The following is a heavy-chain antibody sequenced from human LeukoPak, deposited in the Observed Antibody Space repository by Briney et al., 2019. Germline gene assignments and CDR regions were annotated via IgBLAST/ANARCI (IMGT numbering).Heavy chain of an antibody. J-gene: IGHJ6*02. CDR3: AREAVMPVAPVKIGTSDRPLYEYYGLDV. Sequence: AGGSLRLSCAASGFTVSTNYINWVRQAPGKGLEWVSAITGSGATTFFADSVKGRFTISRDNSKNTVYLQMNSLRADDTAVYYCAREAVMPVAPVKIGTSDRPLYEYYGLDVWGQGTTVTVS. V-gene: IGHV3-23*01. CDR2: ITGSGATT. CDR1: GFTVSTNY. D-gene: IGHD1/OR15-1a*01.